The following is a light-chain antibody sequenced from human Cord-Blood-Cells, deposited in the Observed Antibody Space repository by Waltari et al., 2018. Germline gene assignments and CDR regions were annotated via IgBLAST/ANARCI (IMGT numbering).Light chain of an antibody. J-gene: IGKJ1*01. CDR1: QCVSSSY. V-gene: IGKV3-20*01. CDR3: QQYGNSPKT. Sequence: EIVLTQSPGTLSLSTGERATLSCRASQCVSSSYLAWYQQKPGQAPRLLIYGASSRATGIPDRFSGSGSVTDFTLNISSLEPEDFAVYYCQQYGNSPKTFGQGTKVEIK. CDR2: GAS.